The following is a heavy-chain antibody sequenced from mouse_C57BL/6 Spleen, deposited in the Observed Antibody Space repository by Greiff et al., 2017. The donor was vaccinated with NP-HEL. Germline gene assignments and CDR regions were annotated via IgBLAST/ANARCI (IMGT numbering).Heavy chain of an antibody. V-gene: IGHV1-82*01. D-gene: IGHD4-1*01. CDR3: ASGTLAWFAY. CDR2: IYPGDGDT. Sequence: QVQLQQSGPELVKPGASVKISCKASGYAFSSSWMNWVKQRPGKGLEWIGRIYPGDGDTNYNGKFKGKATLTADKSSSTAYMQLSSLTSEDSAVYFWASGTLAWFAYWGQGTRVTVSA. CDR1: GYAFSSSW. J-gene: IGHJ3*01.